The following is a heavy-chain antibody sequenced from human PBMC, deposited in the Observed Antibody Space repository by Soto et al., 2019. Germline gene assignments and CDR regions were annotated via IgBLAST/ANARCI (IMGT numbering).Heavy chain of an antibody. CDR2: ISYDGSNK. V-gene: IGHV3-30*03. J-gene: IGHJ3*01. CDR3: AMTYPPG. CDR1: GFTFSNYA. Sequence: GGSLRLSCAASGFTFSNYAMSWVRQAPEKGLEWVAVISYDGSNKYYADSVKGRFTISRDNSKNTLYLQMNSLRAEDTAVYYCAMTYPPGWGQGTMVTVSS.